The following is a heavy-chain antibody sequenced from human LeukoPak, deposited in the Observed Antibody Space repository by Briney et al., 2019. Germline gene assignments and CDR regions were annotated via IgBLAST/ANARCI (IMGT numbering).Heavy chain of an antibody. CDR3: ARAVSVGDTAIVL. D-gene: IGHD5-18*01. CDR1: GGTFSSYA. Sequence: SVKVSCKASGGTFSSYAISWVRQAPGQGLEWMGRIIPIFGTGNYAQKFQGRVTITTDESTSTAYMELSSLRSEDTAVYYCARAVSVGDTAIVLWGQGTLVTVSS. V-gene: IGHV1-69*05. CDR2: IIPIFGTG. J-gene: IGHJ4*02.